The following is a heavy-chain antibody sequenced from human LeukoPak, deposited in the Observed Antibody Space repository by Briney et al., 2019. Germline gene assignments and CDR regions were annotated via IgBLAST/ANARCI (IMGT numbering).Heavy chain of an antibody. D-gene: IGHD6-19*01. CDR3: ARDAVAY. V-gene: IGHV3-7*03. CDR1: GFTFSSYW. CDR2: IEEDENKR. J-gene: IGHJ4*02. Sequence: GGSLRLSCAASGFTFSSYWMTWVRQPPGKGLEWVATIEEDENKRYYVDSVRGRFTISRDNAKNSVYLQMNSLSAEDTAVYYCARDAVAYWGQGTLVIVSS.